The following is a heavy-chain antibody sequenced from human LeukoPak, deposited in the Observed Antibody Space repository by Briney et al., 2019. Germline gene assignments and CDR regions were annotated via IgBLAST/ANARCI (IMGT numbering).Heavy chain of an antibody. CDR1: GGSISSYY. D-gene: IGHD6-25*01. CDR2: IYYSGST. CDR3: ARGSGGVDWFDP. Sequence: SETLSLTCTVSGGSISSYYWNWIRQPPGKGLEWIGYIYYSGSTNYNPSLKSRVTISVDTSKNQFSLKLSSVTAADTAVYYCARGSGGVDWFDPWGQGTLVTVSS. V-gene: IGHV4-59*01. J-gene: IGHJ5*02.